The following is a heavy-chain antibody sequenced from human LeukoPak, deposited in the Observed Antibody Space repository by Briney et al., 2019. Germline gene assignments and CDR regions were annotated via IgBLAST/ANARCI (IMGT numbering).Heavy chain of an antibody. D-gene: IGHD2-21*01. CDR3: ARAHSVDY. V-gene: IGHV3-21*01. CDR2: ISSSRSYI. Sequence: PGGSLRLSCAASGFTFSSYSMNWVRQAPGKGLEWVSSISSSRSYIYYADSVKGRFTISRDNAKNSLYLQMNSLRAEDTAVYYCARAHSVDYWGQGTLVTVSS. J-gene: IGHJ4*02. CDR1: GFTFSSYS.